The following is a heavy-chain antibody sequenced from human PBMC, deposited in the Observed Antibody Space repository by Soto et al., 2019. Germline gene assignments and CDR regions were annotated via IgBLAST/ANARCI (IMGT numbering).Heavy chain of an antibody. CDR2: IYYSGST. V-gene: IGHV4-59*08. Sequence: QVQLQESGPGLVKPSETLSLTCTVSGGSISSYYWSWIRQPPGKGLEWIGYIYYSGSTNYNPSLKSRVTISVDTSKIQFSLKLSSVTAADTAVYYCARQWRGYSGYDTAPFDYWGQGTLVTVSS. J-gene: IGHJ4*02. CDR3: ARQWRGYSGYDTAPFDY. D-gene: IGHD5-12*01. CDR1: GGSISSYY.